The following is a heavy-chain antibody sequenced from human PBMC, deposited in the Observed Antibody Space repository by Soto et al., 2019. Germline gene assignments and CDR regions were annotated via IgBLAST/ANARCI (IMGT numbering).Heavy chain of an antibody. Sequence: QVQLQESGPGLVKPSQTLSLTCTVSGGSTSSDNYWSWIRQPPGKGLEWIGHIYYSGNTDYNPSLKSRLALSIDTSKNQFSLKLSSVTAADTAVYFCAREGGESSDGLYYFDSWGQGSLVTGSS. J-gene: IGHJ4*02. CDR3: AREGGESSDGLYYFDS. CDR2: IYYSGNT. D-gene: IGHD3-16*01. V-gene: IGHV4-30-4*01. CDR1: GGSTSSDNY.